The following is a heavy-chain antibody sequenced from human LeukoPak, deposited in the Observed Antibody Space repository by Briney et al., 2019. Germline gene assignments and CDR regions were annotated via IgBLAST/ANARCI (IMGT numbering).Heavy chain of an antibody. V-gene: IGHV4-39*07. J-gene: IGHJ4*02. D-gene: IGHD1-26*01. Sequence: ASETLSLTCTVSGDSISSSNSYWGWIRQPPGKGLEWIGSMWFGATTSYDPSLKSRVTISIDPSKNQFSLKLSSVTAADTALYYCARGRRGSYFQDYWGRGTLVTVSS. CDR2: MWFGATT. CDR3: ARGRRGSYFQDY. CDR1: GDSISSSNSY.